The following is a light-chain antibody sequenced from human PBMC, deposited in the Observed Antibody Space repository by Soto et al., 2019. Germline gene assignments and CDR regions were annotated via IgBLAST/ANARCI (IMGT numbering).Light chain of an antibody. J-gene: IGKJ1*01. CDR3: QQYENWPRT. CDR1: HSVTNN. Sequence: DIVLTRSPFPLSLCRGERATLSCLASHSVTNNYLAWYQQKPGQAPRLLIDGASTRATGIPARFSGSGSGTEFTLTISSLESDDFAVYYCQQYENWPRTFGQGTKVDIK. CDR2: GAS. V-gene: IGKV3-15*01.